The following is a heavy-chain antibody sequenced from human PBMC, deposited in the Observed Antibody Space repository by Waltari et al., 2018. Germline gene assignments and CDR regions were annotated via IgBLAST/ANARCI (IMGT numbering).Heavy chain of an antibody. V-gene: IGHV4-61*02. Sequence: QVQLQESGPGLVKPSQTLSLTCTVSGGSISSGSYSWNWIRQPAGKGLEWIGRIYTSGITNYNPSLKSRVTISVDTSKNQFSLKLSSVTAADTAVYYCARDEGYCSGGSCYYYGMDVWGQGTTVTVSS. CDR3: ARDEGYCSGGSCYYYGMDV. CDR1: GGSISSGSYS. CDR2: IYTSGIT. D-gene: IGHD2-15*01. J-gene: IGHJ6*02.